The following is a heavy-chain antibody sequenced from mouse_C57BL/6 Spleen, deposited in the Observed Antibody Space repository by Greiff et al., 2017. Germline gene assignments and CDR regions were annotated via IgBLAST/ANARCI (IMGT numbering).Heavy chain of an antibody. CDR2: IDPADGDT. V-gene: IGHV14-1*01. CDR1: GFNIKDYY. CDR3: TRPLRQDPCGFAY. J-gene: IGHJ3*01. Sequence: VQLKESGAELVRPGASVKLSCTASGFNIKDYYMHWVKQRPEQGLEWIGRIDPADGDTEYAPKFQGKATMTADTSSNPAYLQLSSLTSEDTAVYYCTRPLRQDPCGFAYWGQGTLVTVAA. D-gene: IGHD2-4*01.